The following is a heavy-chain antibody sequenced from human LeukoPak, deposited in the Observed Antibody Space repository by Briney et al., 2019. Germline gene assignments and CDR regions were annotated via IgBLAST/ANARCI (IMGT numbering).Heavy chain of an antibody. V-gene: IGHV4-34*01. CDR3: ARGTTYYYGSGSYYNDY. CDR1: GGSFSGYY. Sequence: SETLSLTCAVYGGSFSGYYWSWIRQPPGKGLEWIGEINHSGSTNYNPSLKSRVTISVDTSKNQSSLKLSSVTAADTAVYYCARGTTYYYGSGSYYNDYWGQGTLVTVSS. J-gene: IGHJ4*02. D-gene: IGHD3-10*01. CDR2: INHSGST.